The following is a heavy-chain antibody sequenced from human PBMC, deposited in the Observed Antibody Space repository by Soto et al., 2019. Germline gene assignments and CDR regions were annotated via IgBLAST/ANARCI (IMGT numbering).Heavy chain of an antibody. Sequence: GSLRLSCAASGFTFSNAWMNWVRQAPGKGLEWVGRIKSKTDGGTTDYAAPVKGRFTISRDDSKNTLYLQMNSLKTEDTAVYYCTTMLWPASYYYYGMDVWGQGTTVTVSS. CDR3: TTMLWPASYYYYGMDV. CDR1: GFTFSNAW. J-gene: IGHJ6*02. CDR2: IKSKTDGGTT. V-gene: IGHV3-15*07. D-gene: IGHD2-2*01.